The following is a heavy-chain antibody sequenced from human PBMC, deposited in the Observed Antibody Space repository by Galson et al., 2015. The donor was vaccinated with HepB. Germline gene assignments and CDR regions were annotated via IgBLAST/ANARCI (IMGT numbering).Heavy chain of an antibody. CDR2: MNPNSGNT. J-gene: IGHJ2*01. D-gene: IGHD4/OR15-4a*01. V-gene: IGHV1-8*01. CDR3: AGVLSSVCAKSWYFDL. Sequence: SVKVSCKASGYTFASYDIDWVRQATGQGLEWMGWMNPNSGNTSYGQKFQGRVTMTRNTSISTAYMELNSLRSEDTAVYYCAGVLSSVCAKSWYFDLCVRGSLVTVSP. CDR1: GYTFASYD.